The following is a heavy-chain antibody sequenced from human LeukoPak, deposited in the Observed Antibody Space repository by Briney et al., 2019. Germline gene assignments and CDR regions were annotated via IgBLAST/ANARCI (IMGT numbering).Heavy chain of an antibody. CDR1: GGSISSSSYY. CDR2: IYYSGST. D-gene: IGHD5-12*01. Sequence: SETLPLTCTVSGGSISSSSYYWGWIRQPPGKGLEWIGSIYYSGSTYYNPSLKSRVTISVDTSKNQFSLKLSSVTAADTAVYYCARLGYSGYDPLGYYYYGMDVWGQGTTVTVSS. CDR3: ARLGYSGYDPLGYYYYGMDV. J-gene: IGHJ6*02. V-gene: IGHV4-39*01.